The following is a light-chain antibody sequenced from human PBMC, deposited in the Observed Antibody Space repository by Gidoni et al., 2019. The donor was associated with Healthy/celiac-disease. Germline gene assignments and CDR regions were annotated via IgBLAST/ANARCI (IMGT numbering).Light chain of an antibody. CDR3: QQYGSSPPWT. CDR2: GAS. V-gene: IGKV3-20*01. CDR1: QSVSSSY. J-gene: IGKJ1*01. Sequence: EIVLTQSPGTLSLSPGERATHSCRASQSVSSSYLAWYQQKPGQAPRLLIYGASGRATGTPDRFGGSGSGIDVALTVSRLEPEDFAVYYCQQYGSSPPWTFGQGTKVEIK.